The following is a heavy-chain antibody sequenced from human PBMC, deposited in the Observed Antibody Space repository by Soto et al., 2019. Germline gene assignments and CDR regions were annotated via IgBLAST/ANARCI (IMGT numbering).Heavy chain of an antibody. CDR2: SNQSGSP. V-gene: IGHV4-4*02. Sequence: QVQLQESGPGLVKPAGTLSLTCAVSSGTISSSNWWTWVRQPPGKGLEWIGESNQSGSPNYNPSLKSRVTISEDKAKSQFFLKLSSVNAADTAIDYCAGLGMVAAHREFDPWGQGTLVNVSS. CDR3: AGLGMVAAHREFDP. CDR1: SGTISSSNW. D-gene: IGHD2-15*01. J-gene: IGHJ5*02.